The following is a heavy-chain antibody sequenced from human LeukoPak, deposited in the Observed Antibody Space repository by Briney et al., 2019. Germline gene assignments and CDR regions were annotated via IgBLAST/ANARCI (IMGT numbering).Heavy chain of an antibody. CDR2: ISYDGSNK. V-gene: IGHV3-30*18. Sequence: GGSLRLSCAASGFTFSSYGMHWVRQAPGKGLEWVAVISYDGSNKYYADSVKGRFTISRDNPKNTLYLQMNSLRAEDTAVYYCAKDTKRGGNSHYYYYGMDVWGQGTTVTVSS. J-gene: IGHJ6*02. CDR1: GFTFSSYG. CDR3: AKDTKRGGNSHYYYYGMDV. D-gene: IGHD4-23*01.